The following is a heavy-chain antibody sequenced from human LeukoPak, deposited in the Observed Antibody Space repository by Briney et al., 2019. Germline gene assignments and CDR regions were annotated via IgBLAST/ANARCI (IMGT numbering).Heavy chain of an antibody. CDR3: ARGDYYDSSGYSDY. V-gene: IGHV3-30-3*01. D-gene: IGHD3-22*01. CDR1: GFTFSSYA. CDR2: ISYDGSNK. J-gene: IGHJ4*02. Sequence: PGRSLRLSCAASGFTFSSYAMHWVRQAPGKGLEWVAVISYDGSNKYYADSVKGRFTISRDNSKNTLYLQMNSLRAEDTAVYYCARGDYYDSSGYSDYWGQGTLVTVSP.